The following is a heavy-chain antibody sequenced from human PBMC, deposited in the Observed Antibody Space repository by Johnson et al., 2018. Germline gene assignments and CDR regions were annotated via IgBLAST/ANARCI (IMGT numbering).Heavy chain of an antibody. V-gene: IGHV3-23*01. CDR1: GFTFSSYA. CDR3: AKGGVSFDI. Sequence: EVQLLESGGGLVQPGGSXRLSCAASGFTFSSYAMSWVRQAPGKGLEWVSAISGSGVNTYYADSVKGRFTISRDNSKNTLYLQMNSLRAADTAVYYGAKGGVSFDIWGQGTMVTVSS. D-gene: IGHD3-10*01. CDR2: ISGSGVNT. J-gene: IGHJ3*02.